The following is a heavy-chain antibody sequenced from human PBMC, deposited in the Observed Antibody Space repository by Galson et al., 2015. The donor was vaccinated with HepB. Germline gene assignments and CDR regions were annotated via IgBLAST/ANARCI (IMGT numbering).Heavy chain of an antibody. Sequence: SLRLSCAISGFPVRNHYMSWVRQAPGKGLEWVSIIHSAGSTYYADSVKGRFTISRDYSKNTVFLQMYSLRAEDTAMYYCAREDDAFDIWGQGTMVTVSS. CDR2: IHSAGST. J-gene: IGHJ3*02. V-gene: IGHV3-53*01. CDR3: AREDDAFDI. CDR1: GFPVRNHY.